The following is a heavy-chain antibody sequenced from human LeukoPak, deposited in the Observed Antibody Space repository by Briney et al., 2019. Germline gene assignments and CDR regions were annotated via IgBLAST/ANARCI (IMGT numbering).Heavy chain of an antibody. V-gene: IGHV4-4*07. CDR1: GGSISSYY. D-gene: IGHD2-2*01. CDR3: ARDQEIVIVPAAYNWFDP. Sequence: SETLSLTCTVSGGSISSYYWSWIRQPAGKGLEWIGRIYNSGSTSYNPSLKSRVTVSVDTSKNQFSLKLSSVTAADAAVYYCARDQEIVIVPAAYNWFDPWGQGTLVTVSS. J-gene: IGHJ5*02. CDR2: IYNSGST.